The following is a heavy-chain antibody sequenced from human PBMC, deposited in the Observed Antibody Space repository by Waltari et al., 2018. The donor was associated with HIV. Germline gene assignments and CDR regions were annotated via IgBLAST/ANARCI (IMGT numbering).Heavy chain of an antibody. V-gene: IGHV1-2*02. CDR3: ARQMTFYDALDI. Sequence: QVQLVQSGAEVRKPGASVKGSCKTSGYTFTDYDIHWVQQAPGQGPEWMGWIYPNSGDTHFAEKFQGRVTLTRDTSIRTAYVEVSNLRSDDTAVYYCARQMTFYDALDIWGQGTMVSVSS. CDR1: GYTFTDYD. CDR2: IYPNSGDT. J-gene: IGHJ3*02.